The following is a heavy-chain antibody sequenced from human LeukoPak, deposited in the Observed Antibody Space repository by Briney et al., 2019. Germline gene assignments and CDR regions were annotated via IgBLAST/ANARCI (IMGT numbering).Heavy chain of an antibody. V-gene: IGHV1-18*01. Sequence: ASVKVSCKASGYTFTSYGISWVRQAPGQGLEWMGWISAYNGNTNYAQKLQGRVTMTTDTSTSTAYMELSSLRSEDTAVYYCARAQTGTTLSLPKGYYYYYMDVWGKGTTVTISS. D-gene: IGHD1-1*01. CDR2: ISAYNGNT. CDR1: GYTFTSYG. J-gene: IGHJ6*03. CDR3: ARAQTGTTLSLPKGYYYYYMDV.